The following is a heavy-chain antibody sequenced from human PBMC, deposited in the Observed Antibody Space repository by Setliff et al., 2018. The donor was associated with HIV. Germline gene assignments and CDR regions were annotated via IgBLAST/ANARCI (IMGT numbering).Heavy chain of an antibody. Sequence: SETLSLTCTVSGGSISRGSYPWGWIRQPPGKGLEWIGSISYTGITNYNPSLKSRVTISVDTSQNQFSLKLTSVTAADTAVYYCARLRQWLAFFDSWGQGTLVTVSS. J-gene: IGHJ4*02. CDR3: ARLRQWLAFFDS. D-gene: IGHD6-19*01. CDR1: GGSISRGSYP. CDR2: ISYTGIT. V-gene: IGHV4-39*01.